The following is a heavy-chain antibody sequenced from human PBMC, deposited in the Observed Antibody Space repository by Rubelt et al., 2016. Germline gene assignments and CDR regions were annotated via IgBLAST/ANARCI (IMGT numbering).Heavy chain of an antibody. D-gene: IGHD3-10*01. Sequence: AASGFTFSSYGMHWVRQAPGKGLEWVAVIWYDGSNKYYADSVKGRFTISRDNSKNTLYLQMNSLRVEDTAVYYCAALSYYYGSGSYYNFPDYWGQGTLVTVSS. CDR2: IWYDGSNK. CDR1: GFTFSSYG. V-gene: IGHV3-33*01. J-gene: IGHJ4*02. CDR3: AALSYYYGSGSYYNFPDY.